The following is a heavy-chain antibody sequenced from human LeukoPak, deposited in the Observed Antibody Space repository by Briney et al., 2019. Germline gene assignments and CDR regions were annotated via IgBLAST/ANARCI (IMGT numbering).Heavy chain of an antibody. CDR1: GGSISSGDYI. CDR2: IYYTGNT. J-gene: IGHJ3*02. Sequence: PSETLSLTCTVSGGSISSGDYIWSWIRRHPEKGVEWIVYIYYTGNTYYNPSLASPSHIYFDPSSTQFSLRLSSVTAADMAVYYCARVKFCGTDCRFGCGLDIWGQGIMVTVSS. D-gene: IGHD2-21*02. CDR3: ARVKFCGTDCRFGCGLDI. V-gene: IGHV4-31*01.